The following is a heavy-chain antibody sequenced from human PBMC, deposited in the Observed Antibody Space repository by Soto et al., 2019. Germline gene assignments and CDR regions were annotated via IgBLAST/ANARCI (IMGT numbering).Heavy chain of an antibody. CDR1: GGSISSYY. CDR2: IYYSGST. J-gene: IGHJ6*01. V-gene: IGHV4-59*01. CDR3: ARETGKYGGGYGMDV. Sequence: PSETLSLTCTVSGGSISSYYWSWIRQPPGKGLEWIGYIYYSGSTNYNPSLKSRVTISVDTSKNQFSLKLSSVTAADTAVYYCARETGKYGGGYGMDVWGQGTTVTVSS. D-gene: IGHD3-16*01.